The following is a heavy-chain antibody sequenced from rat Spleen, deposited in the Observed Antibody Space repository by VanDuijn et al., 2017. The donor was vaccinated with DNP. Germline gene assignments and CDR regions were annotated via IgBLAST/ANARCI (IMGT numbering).Heavy chain of an antibody. CDR2: IFSSGHAT. CDR3: TRGSGTRYWYFDFWGPGTLVSVDMDA. V-gene: IGHV5-31*01. J-gene: IGHJ4*01. Sequence: EVQLVESGGDLVQPGRSLKLSCVASGFTFSDYWMAWIRQVPGKGLEWVASIFSSGHATYYPDSVKGRFTISRDNAKNTLYLQMNSLRSEDTATYYCTRGSGTRYWYFDFWGPGTLVSVDMDAWGQGTSVTVSS. CDR1: GFTFSDYW. D-gene: IGHD4-2*01.